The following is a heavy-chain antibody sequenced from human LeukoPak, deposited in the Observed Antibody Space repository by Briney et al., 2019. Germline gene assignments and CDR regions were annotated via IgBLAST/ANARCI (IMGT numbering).Heavy chain of an antibody. CDR2: IYYSGST. CDR1: SGSISSYY. V-gene: IGHV4-59*01. CDR3: ARGSKVKGIAAVDY. J-gene: IGHJ4*02. D-gene: IGHD6-13*01. Sequence: NPSETLSLTCTVSSGSISSYYWNWIRQPPGKGLEWIGCIYYSGSTNYNPSLKSRVTISVDTSKNQFSLKLSSVTAADTAVYYCARGSKVKGIAAVDYWGQGTLVTVSS.